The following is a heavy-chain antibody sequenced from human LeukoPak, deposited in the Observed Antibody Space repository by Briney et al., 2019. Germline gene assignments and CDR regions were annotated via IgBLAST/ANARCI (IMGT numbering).Heavy chain of an antibody. D-gene: IGHD5-24*01. V-gene: IGHV4-31*03. CDR2: IYYSGST. CDR1: GGSISSGGYY. Sequence: PSETLSLTCTVSGGSISSGGYYWSWIRQHPGKGLEWIGYIYYSGSTYYNPSLKSRVTISVDTSKNQFSLKLSSVTATDTAVYYCARRPRDGYNFVGIYNWFDPWGQGTLVTVSS. J-gene: IGHJ5*02. CDR3: ARRPRDGYNFVGIYNWFDP.